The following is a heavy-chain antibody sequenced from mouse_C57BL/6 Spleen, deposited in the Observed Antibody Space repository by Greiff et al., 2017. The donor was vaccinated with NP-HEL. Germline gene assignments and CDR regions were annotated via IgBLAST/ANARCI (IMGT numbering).Heavy chain of an antibody. J-gene: IGHJ2*01. CDR2: IDPETGGT. V-gene: IGHV1-15*01. D-gene: IGHD1-1*01. CDR1: GYTFTDYE. Sequence: VQGVESGAELVRPGASVTLSCKASGYTFTDYEMHWVKQTPVHGLEWIGAIDPETGGTAYNQKFKGKAILTADKSSSTAYMELRSLTSEDSAVYYCTLTTVVEYYFDYWGQGTTLTVSS. CDR3: TLTTVVEYYFDY.